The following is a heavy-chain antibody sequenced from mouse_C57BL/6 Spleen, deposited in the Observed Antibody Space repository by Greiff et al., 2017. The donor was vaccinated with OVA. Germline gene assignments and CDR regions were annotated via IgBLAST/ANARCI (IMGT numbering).Heavy chain of an antibody. CDR1: GYTFTSYW. V-gene: IGHV1-5*01. D-gene: IGHD1-1*01. CDR2: IYPGNSDT. J-gene: IGHJ2*01. Sequence: EVQLQQSGTVLARPGASVKMSCKTSGYTFTSYWIHWVKQRPGQGLEWIGAIYPGNSDTSYNQKFKGKAKLTAVTSASTAYMELSSLTNEDSAVYYCTRGYYGSSYDFDYWGQGTTLTVSS. CDR3: TRGYYGSSYDFDY.